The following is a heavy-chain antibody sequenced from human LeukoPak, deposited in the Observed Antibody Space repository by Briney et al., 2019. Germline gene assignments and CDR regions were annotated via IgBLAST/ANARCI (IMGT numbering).Heavy chain of an antibody. J-gene: IGHJ6*03. CDR2: IIPIFGTA. Sequence: SVKVSCKASGGTFSSYAISWVRQAPGQGLEWMGGIIPIFGTANYAQKFQGRVTITTDESTSTAYMELSSLRSEDTAVYYCAREXYYCSGGSCYXSALYYYMDVWGKGTTVTVSS. CDR3: AREXYYCSGGSCYXSALYYYMDV. CDR1: GGTFSSYA. D-gene: IGHD2-15*01. V-gene: IGHV1-69*05.